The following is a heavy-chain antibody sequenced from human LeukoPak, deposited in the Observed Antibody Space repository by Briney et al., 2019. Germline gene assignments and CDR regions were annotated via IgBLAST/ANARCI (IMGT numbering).Heavy chain of an antibody. D-gene: IGHD1-26*01. CDR1: GYTFTSNY. CDR3: ARVGGNYPIN. J-gene: IGHJ4*02. Sequence: ASVKVSCKASGYTFTSNYMLWVRQAPGQGLEWVGIINPSGGSTSYAQKFQGRVTMTRDTSTSTVYMELSSLSSEDTAVYYCARVGGNYPINWGQGSLVTVSA. V-gene: IGHV1-46*01. CDR2: INPSGGST.